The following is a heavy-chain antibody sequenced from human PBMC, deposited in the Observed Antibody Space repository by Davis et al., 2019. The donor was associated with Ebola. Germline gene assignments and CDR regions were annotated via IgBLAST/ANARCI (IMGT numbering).Heavy chain of an antibody. V-gene: IGHV1-69*06. CDR3: ATTERAYCSGGSCYSGVFDY. Sequence: SVKVSCKASGGTFSSYAISWVRQAPGQGLEWMGGIIPIFGTANYAQKFQGRVTITADKSTSTAYMELSSLRSEDTAVYYCATTERAYCSGGSCYSGVFDYWGQGTLVTVSS. CDR2: IIPIFGTA. D-gene: IGHD2-15*01. J-gene: IGHJ4*02. CDR1: GGTFSSYA.